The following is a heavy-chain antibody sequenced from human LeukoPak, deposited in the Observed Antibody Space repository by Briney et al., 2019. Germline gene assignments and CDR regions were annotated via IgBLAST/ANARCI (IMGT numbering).Heavy chain of an antibody. V-gene: IGHV4-39*01. CDR1: GDSVSRNGFY. CDR3: ARLLMTNIVLF. D-gene: IGHD2/OR15-2a*01. J-gene: IGHJ4*02. Sequence: PSETLSLTCAVSGDSVSRNGFYWGWVRQSPGMGLEWVGSISYAGSTYYNPSLRSRITLSLAASENQFSLRLTSVTAADTGIYYCARLLMTNIVLFWGRGTPVAVSS. CDR2: ISYAGST.